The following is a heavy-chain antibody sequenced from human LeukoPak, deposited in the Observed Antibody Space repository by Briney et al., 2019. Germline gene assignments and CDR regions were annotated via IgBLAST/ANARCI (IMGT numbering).Heavy chain of an antibody. Sequence: GGSLRLSCAASGCTFSSYGMHWVRQAPGKGLEWVAVIWYDGSNKYYADSVKGRFTISRDNSKNTLHLQMNSLRAEDTAVYYCARDLPPYCSSTSCWFDYWGQGTLVTVSS. V-gene: IGHV3-33*01. CDR2: IWYDGSNK. J-gene: IGHJ4*02. CDR3: ARDLPPYCSSTSCWFDY. D-gene: IGHD2-2*01. CDR1: GCTFSSYG.